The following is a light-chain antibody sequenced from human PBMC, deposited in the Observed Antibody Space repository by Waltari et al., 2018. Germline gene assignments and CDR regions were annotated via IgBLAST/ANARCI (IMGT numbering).Light chain of an antibody. Sequence: QSALTQPASVSGSPGQSITISCTGTSSAVGGYNYVSWHQQHPGKAPKLMIYDVTNRPSGVSNRFSGSKSGNTASLTISGLQAEDEADYYCCSFRSSSTWVFGGGTKLTVL. CDR1: SSAVGGYNY. J-gene: IGLJ3*02. CDR2: DVT. V-gene: IGLV2-14*01. CDR3: CSFRSSSTWV.